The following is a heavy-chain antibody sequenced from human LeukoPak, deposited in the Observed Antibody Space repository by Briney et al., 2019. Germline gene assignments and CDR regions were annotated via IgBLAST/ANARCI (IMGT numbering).Heavy chain of an antibody. CDR1: GFTFSSYW. J-gene: IGHJ4*02. CDR2: IKQDGSKK. Sequence: GGSLRLSCAASGFTFSSYWMTWVRQAPGKGLEWVANIKQDGSKKNYVDSVKGRFTISRDNAKNSLYLQMNSLRAEDTAVYYCAAPLDYYDSSGYHQGGDWGQGTLVTVSS. V-gene: IGHV3-7*03. CDR3: AAPLDYYDSSGYHQGGD. D-gene: IGHD3-22*01.